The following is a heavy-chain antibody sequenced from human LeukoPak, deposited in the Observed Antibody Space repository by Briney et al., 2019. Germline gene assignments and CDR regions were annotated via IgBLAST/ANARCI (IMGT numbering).Heavy chain of an antibody. Sequence: GGSLRLSCAASGFTFTGYAMSWVRQAPGKGLEWVSAISGGSDNTYFADSVKGRFTISRDNSKNTVSLQMNSLRAEDTAVYYCARDGGNSWDYWGQGTLVTVSS. CDR1: GFTFTGYA. D-gene: IGHD6-13*01. CDR2: ISGGSDNT. J-gene: IGHJ4*02. CDR3: ARDGGNSWDY. V-gene: IGHV3-23*01.